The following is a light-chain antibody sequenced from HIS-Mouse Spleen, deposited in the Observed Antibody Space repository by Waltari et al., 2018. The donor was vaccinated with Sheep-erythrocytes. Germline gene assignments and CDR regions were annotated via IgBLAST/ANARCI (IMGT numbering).Light chain of an antibody. CDR2: DAS. Sequence: EIVLTQSPATLSLSPGERPTLSCRASQSVSSHLAWYQQKPGQAPRLLIYDASNRATGIPARFSGSGSGTDFTLTISSLEPEDFAVYYCQQRSNWPPTFGQGTKVEIK. V-gene: IGKV3-11*01. J-gene: IGKJ1*01. CDR1: QSVSSH. CDR3: QQRSNWPPT.